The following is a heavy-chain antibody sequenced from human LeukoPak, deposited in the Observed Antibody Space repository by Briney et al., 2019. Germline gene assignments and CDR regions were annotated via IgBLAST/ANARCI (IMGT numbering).Heavy chain of an antibody. Sequence: PGGSLRLSCAASGFTFSNYWMHWVRQAPGKGLVWVSRINTDGSSTNYADSVKGRFTISRDNAKNTLYLQMNSLRAEDTAVYYCARNIWFGESADAFDIWGQGTMVTVSS. D-gene: IGHD3-10*01. CDR1: GFTFSNYW. J-gene: IGHJ3*02. V-gene: IGHV3-74*01. CDR2: INTDGSST. CDR3: ARNIWFGESADAFDI.